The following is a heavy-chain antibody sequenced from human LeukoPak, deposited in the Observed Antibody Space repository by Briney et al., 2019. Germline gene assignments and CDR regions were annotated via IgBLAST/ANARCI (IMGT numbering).Heavy chain of an antibody. Sequence: GGSLRLSCAASGFTFSSYSMNWVRQAPGKGLKWVSSISSSSSYIYYADSVKGRFIISRDNAKNSLYLQMNSLRAEDTAVYYCARGSVAFGSMDYWGQGTLVTVSS. J-gene: IGHJ4*02. D-gene: IGHD3-3*01. V-gene: IGHV3-21*01. CDR2: ISSSSSYI. CDR1: GFTFSSYS. CDR3: ARGSVAFGSMDY.